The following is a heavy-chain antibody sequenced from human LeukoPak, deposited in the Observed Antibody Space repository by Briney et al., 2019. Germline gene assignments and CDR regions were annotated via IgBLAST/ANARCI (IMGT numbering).Heavy chain of an antibody. V-gene: IGHV4-34*01. J-gene: IGHJ4*02. CDR3: ASVPYDFWSGYHFDY. CDR2: INHSGST. D-gene: IGHD3-3*01. CDR1: GGSFSGYY. Sequence: SETLSLTCAVYGGSFSGYYWSWIRQPPGKGLEWIGEINHSGSTNYNPSLKSRVTISVDTSKNQFSLRLSSVTAADTAVYYCASVPYDFWSGYHFDYWGQGTLVTVSS.